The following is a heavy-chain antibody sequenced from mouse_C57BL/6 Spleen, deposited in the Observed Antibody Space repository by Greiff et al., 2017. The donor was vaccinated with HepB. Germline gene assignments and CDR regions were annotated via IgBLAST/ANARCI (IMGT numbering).Heavy chain of an antibody. Sequence: QVTLKESGPGILQSSQTLSLTCSFSGFSLSTSGMGVSWIRQPSGKGLEWLAHIYWDDDKRYNPSLKSRHTIPKDTSRNQVVLKITSVDTADTATYYCARSYGSSSFDYWGQGTTLTVSS. J-gene: IGHJ2*01. V-gene: IGHV8-12*01. CDR2: IYWDDDK. D-gene: IGHD1-1*01. CDR1: GFSLSTSGMG. CDR3: ARSYGSSSFDY.